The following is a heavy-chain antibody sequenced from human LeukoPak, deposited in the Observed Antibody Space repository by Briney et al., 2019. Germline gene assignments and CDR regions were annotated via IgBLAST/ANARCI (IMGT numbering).Heavy chain of an antibody. J-gene: IGHJ4*02. CDR3: ARGTGPRKCGNCYFDY. Sequence: TGRSLRLSCAASGFTFSSYGMHWVRQAPGKGLEWVAVISYDGSNKYYADSVKGRFTISRDNSKNTLYLQMNSLRAEDTAVYYCARGTGPRKCGNCYFDYWGQGTLVTVSS. CDR1: GFTFSSYG. V-gene: IGHV3-30*03. CDR2: ISYDGSNK. D-gene: IGHD2-21*01.